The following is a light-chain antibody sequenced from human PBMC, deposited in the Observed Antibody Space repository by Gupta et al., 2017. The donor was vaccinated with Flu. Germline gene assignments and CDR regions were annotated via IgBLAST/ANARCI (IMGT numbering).Light chain of an antibody. V-gene: IGKV3-20*01. CDR2: GSS. CDR1: QSVSSTY. Sequence: IVLTQSPGTLSLSPGERATLSCRASQSVSSTYLAWYQQKSGQAPRLLIYGSSSRAAGIPDRFSGNGSGTEFTLTISRLEPEDFAVYYCQQKCCSSNTFGGGTKLEIK. CDR3: QQKCCSSNT. J-gene: IGKJ4*01.